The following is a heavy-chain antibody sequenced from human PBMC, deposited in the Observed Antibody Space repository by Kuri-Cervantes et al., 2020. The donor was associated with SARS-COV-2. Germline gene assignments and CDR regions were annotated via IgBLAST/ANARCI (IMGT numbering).Heavy chain of an antibody. CDR1: GGSFSGYY. CDR3: ARTLGIAVAGHYYGMDV. Sequence: ESLKISCAVYGGSFSGYYWSWIRQPPGKGLEWIGEINHSGSTNYNPSPKSRVTMSVDTSKNQFSLKLSSVTAADTAVYYCARTLGIAVAGHYYGMDVRGQGTTVTVSS. CDR2: INHSGST. D-gene: IGHD6-19*01. V-gene: IGHV4-34*01. J-gene: IGHJ6*02.